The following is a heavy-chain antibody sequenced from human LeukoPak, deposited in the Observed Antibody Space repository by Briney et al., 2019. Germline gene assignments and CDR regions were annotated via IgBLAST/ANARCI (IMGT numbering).Heavy chain of an antibody. Sequence: SETLSLTCAVSGGSISSGGYSWSWIRQPPGKGLEWIGYIYYSGSTYYNPSLKSRVTISVDTSKNQFSLKLSSVTAADTAVYYCATPRAASSPYFDYWGQGTLVTVSS. CDR3: ATPRAASSPYFDY. CDR2: IYYSGST. J-gene: IGHJ4*02. V-gene: IGHV4-30-4*07. CDR1: GGSISSGGYS. D-gene: IGHD6-13*01.